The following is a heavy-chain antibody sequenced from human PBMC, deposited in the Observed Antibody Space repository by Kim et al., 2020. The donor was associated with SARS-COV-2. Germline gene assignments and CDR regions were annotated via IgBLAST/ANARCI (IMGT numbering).Heavy chain of an antibody. CDR1: GYTFISYY. CDR2: INPSGGST. D-gene: IGHD2-15*01. V-gene: IGHV1-46*01. J-gene: IGHJ5*02. Sequence: ASVKVSCKASGYTFISYYMHWVRQAPGQGLEWMGIINPSGGSTSYAQKFQGRVTMTRDTSTSTVYMELSSLRSEDTAVYYCARAPKPAATPRVWFDPWGQGTLVTVSS. CDR3: ARAPKPAATPRVWFDP.